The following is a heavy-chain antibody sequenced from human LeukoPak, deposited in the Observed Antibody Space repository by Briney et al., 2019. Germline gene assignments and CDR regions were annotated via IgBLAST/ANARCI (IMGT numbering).Heavy chain of an antibody. CDR2: TNSDESST. J-gene: IGHJ6*02. CDR1: GFTFGSSS. V-gene: IGHV3-74*01. Sequence: GSLRLSCAASGFTFGSSSVNWVRQAPGKGLVWVSSTNSDESSTSYADSVKGRFTISRDNAKNTLYLQMNSLRAEDTAVYYCARVYYYGMDVWGQGTTVTVSS. CDR3: ARVYYYGMDV.